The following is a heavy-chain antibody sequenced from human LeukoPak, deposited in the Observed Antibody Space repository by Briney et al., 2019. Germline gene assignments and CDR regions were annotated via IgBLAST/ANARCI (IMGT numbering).Heavy chain of an antibody. Sequence: GGSLRLSCAASGFTFSSHWMSWVRQAPRKGLEWLANIKEDGSEKYYVDSVKGRFTISRDNSKNTLYLQMNSLRAEDTAVYYCARRAGAYSHPYDYWGQGTLVTVSS. CDR2: IKEDGSEK. CDR3: ARRAGAYSHPYDY. D-gene: IGHD4/OR15-4a*01. V-gene: IGHV3-7*03. CDR1: GFTFSSHW. J-gene: IGHJ4*02.